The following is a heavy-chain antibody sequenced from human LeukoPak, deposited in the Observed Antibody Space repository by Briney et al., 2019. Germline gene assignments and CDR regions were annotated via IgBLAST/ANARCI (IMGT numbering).Heavy chain of an antibody. V-gene: IGHV3-15*01. CDR1: GFTFTNAW. Sequence: GGSLRLSCAASGFTFTNAWMNWVRQAPGKGLEWVGRIKSKTDGGTTDFAAPVKGRFTISRDDSKTTLYLQMNSLKTEDTALYYCTTGNAIPDPDYWGQGTLVTVSS. J-gene: IGHJ4*02. CDR2: IKSKTDGGTT. CDR3: TTGNAIPDPDY. D-gene: IGHD2-8*01.